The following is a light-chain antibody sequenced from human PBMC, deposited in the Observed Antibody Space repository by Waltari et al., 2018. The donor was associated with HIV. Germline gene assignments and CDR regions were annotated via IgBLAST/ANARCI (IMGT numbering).Light chain of an antibody. CDR2: DIA. J-gene: IGLJ2*01. V-gene: IGLV1-40*01. CDR1: TSITGLTYL. CDR3: HSYDTSLSGSMV. Sequence: QSVLTQPVSVSGTTVQRVTPSCTVTTSITGLTYLFYWYRHLHVPAPRVVCSDIALRPSGVPDRFSGSKSGSSASQAITGLQAEDEAVYYCHSYDTSLSGSMVFGAGTKLTVL.